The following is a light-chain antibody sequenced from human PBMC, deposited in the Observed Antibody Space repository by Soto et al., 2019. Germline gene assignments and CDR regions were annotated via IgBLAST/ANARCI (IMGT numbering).Light chain of an antibody. CDR1: ENINKW. J-gene: IGKJ1*01. CDR2: KAS. Sequence: DIQMTQSTSTLSAFVGDRVTITCRASENINKWLAWYQQKPGKAPKLLINKASNLESGVPSRFSGSGSGAEFTLTISSLQPDDFATANCQQYKTFPWTFGQGTKVDI. CDR3: QQYKTFPWT. V-gene: IGKV1-5*03.